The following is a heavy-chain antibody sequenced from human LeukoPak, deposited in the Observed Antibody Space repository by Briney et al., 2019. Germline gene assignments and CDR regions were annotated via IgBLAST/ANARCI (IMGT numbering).Heavy chain of an antibody. Sequence: ASVKVSCKASGYTFTSYDINWVRQATGQGLEWMGWMNPNSGNTGYAQKFQGRVTMTRNTSISTAYMELSSLRSEDTAVYYCARARFFRGSAAGLLDYWGQGTLVSVSS. CDR3: ARARFFRGSAAGLLDY. CDR2: MNPNSGNT. V-gene: IGHV1-8*02. CDR1: GYTFTSYD. D-gene: IGHD6-13*01. J-gene: IGHJ4*02.